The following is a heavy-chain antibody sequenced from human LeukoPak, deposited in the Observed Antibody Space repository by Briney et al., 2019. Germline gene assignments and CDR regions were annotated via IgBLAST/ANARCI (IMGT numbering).Heavy chain of an antibody. CDR3: ARERVRYCSSTSCYKGKYNWFDP. CDR2: ISADNGNT. V-gene: IGHV1-18*04. D-gene: IGHD2-2*02. CDR1: GYTLSNHA. J-gene: IGHJ5*02. Sequence: ASVKVSCKGSGYTLSNHAFSWVRQAPGQGLEWMGWISADNGNTNYAQKLQGRVTMTTDTSTSTAYMELRSLRSDDTAVYYCARERVRYCSSTSCYKGKYNWFDPWGQGTLVTVSS.